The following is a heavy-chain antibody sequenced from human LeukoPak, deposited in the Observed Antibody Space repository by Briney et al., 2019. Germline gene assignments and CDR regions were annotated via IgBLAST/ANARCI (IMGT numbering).Heavy chain of an antibody. J-gene: IGHJ3*02. D-gene: IGHD3-9*01. CDR3: ARVTLTGYYAFDI. Sequence: SETLSLTCTVSGGSISSYYCSWIRQPPGKGLEWIGYIYYIGSTNYNPSLKSRVTISVDTSKSQFSLKLSSVTAADTAVYYCARVTLTGYYAFDIWGQGTMVTVSS. CDR2: IYYIGST. CDR1: GGSISSYY. V-gene: IGHV4-59*01.